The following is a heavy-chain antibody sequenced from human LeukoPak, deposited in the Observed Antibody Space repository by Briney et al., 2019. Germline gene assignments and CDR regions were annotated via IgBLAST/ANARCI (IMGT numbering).Heavy chain of an antibody. CDR3: ARFDGFSSSWSFDY. J-gene: IGHJ4*02. CDR2: IKQDGSDK. V-gene: IGHV3-7*01. Sequence: PGGSLRLSCAASGFMFSSYWMTWVRQAPGKGLEWVANIKQDGSDKYYVDSVKGRFTISRDNAKNSLYLQMNSLRAEDTAVYYCARFDGFSSSWSFDYWGQGTLVTVSS. D-gene: IGHD6-13*01. CDR1: GFMFSSYW.